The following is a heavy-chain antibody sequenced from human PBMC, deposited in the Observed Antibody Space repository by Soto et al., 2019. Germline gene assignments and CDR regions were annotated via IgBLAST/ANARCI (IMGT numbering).Heavy chain of an antibody. CDR2: ISFDGRKI. J-gene: IGHJ4*02. CDR3: AREGRGKKAGYNGLVSLGY. Sequence: QVQLVESGGGVVQPGGSLRLSCTASGFTFNIYAMHWVRQAPGKGLEWVSIISFDGRKIDYAGSVKGRFTISRDNSMNTLYLQMNSLRSDDTGVYYCAREGRGKKAGYNGLVSLGYWGQGTLVTVSS. CDR1: GFTFNIYA. V-gene: IGHV3-30*04. D-gene: IGHD2-2*02.